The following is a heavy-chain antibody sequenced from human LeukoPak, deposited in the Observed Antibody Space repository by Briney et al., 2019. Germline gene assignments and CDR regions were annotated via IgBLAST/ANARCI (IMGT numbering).Heavy chain of an antibody. D-gene: IGHD7-27*01. CDR3: ASNGGNSGIFLQLDY. CDR2: IYSGGNT. J-gene: IGHJ4*02. CDR1: GFTIGTNY. V-gene: IGHV3-66*02. Sequence: GGSLRLSWAASGFTIGTNYQRWVRQAPGKGLEWVSVIYSGGNTYSADSVKGRFTISRDNSKNTLYLQMNSLRVEDTAVYYCASNGGNSGIFLQLDYWGQGTLVTVSS.